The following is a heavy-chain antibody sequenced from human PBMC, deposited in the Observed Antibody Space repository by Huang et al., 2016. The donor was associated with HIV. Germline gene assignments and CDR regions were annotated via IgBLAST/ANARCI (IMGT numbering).Heavy chain of an antibody. CDR1: GVSISSSSGY. Sequence: QVQLQESGPGLVKPSQTLSLTCTVSGVSISSSSGYWSWIRQPAGKGLAWIGYSYSGGSPKYNPSLKSRVPMSIDTSKSQFSLKLSSVTAADTAVYYCTIFGSGGFDLWGRGTLVTVSS. J-gene: IGHJ2*01. V-gene: IGHV4-61*09. CDR3: TIFGSGGFDL. D-gene: IGHD2-8*02. CDR2: SYSGGSP.